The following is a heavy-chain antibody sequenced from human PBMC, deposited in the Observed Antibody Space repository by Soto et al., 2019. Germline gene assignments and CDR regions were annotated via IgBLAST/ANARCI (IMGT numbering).Heavy chain of an antibody. CDR3: AKDAVYSDGLWLMDH. D-gene: IGHD2-21*02. V-gene: IGHV3-53*01. Sequence: PGGSLRLSCAASGFTVSSNYMSWVRQAPGKGLEWVSVIYSGGSTYYADSVKGRFTISRDNSKNTVYLQMTDLRADDTAIYYRAKDAVYSDGLWLMDHWGHGTQVTVSS. CDR1: GFTVSSNY. J-gene: IGHJ4*01. CDR2: IYSGGST.